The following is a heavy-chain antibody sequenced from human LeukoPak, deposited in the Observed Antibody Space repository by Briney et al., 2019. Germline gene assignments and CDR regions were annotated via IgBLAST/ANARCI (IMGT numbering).Heavy chain of an antibody. CDR1: GGTFSSFA. V-gene: IGHV1-69*13. CDR3: ARGSLSSLTSGYYYYGMDV. D-gene: IGHD2-2*01. J-gene: IGHJ6*02. Sequence: ASVKVSCKASGGTFSSFAISWVRQAPGQGLEWMGGIIPIFGTANYAQKFQGRVTITADESTSTAYMELSSLRSEDTAVYYCARGSLSSLTSGYYYYGMDVWGQGTTVTVSS. CDR2: IIPIFGTA.